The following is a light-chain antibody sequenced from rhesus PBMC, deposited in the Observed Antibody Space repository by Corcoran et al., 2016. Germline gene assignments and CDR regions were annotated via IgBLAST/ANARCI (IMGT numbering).Light chain of an antibody. V-gene: IGLV2S7*01. J-gene: IGLJ1*01. CDR2: GVS. Sequence: QSAPTQPPSVSGSLGQSVTISCTGTNNDIGNSKYVSWYQQHPGKAPKVMIYGVSYRPSGVSDRFSGSKSGNTASLTVSGLLAEDEDDYYCYSYTTSRTFVFGTGTRLTVL. CDR3: YSYTTSRTFV. CDR1: NNDIGNSKY.